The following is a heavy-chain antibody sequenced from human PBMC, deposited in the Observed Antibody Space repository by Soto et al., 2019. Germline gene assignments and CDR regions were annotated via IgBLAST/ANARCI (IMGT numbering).Heavy chain of an antibody. Sequence: CAASGFTFNNYAMTWVRQAPGKRLEWVSSITGSGGSPYYADSVKGRFTVSRDNSKNTLYLQMDSLRAEDTAVYYCAKSGYCGGGTCYRAFDYWGQGTLVTVSS. V-gene: IGHV3-23*01. CDR3: AKSGYCGGGTCYRAFDY. CDR2: ITGSGGSP. D-gene: IGHD2-15*01. CDR1: GFTFNNYA. J-gene: IGHJ4*02.